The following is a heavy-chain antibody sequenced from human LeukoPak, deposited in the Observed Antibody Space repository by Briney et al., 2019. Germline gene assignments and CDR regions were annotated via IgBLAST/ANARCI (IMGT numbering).Heavy chain of an antibody. Sequence: SETLSLTCTVSVGSISSYYWSWIRQPPGKGREWMGVIYYSGSTNYNPSHKSRVPISVDTSKNQFSLKLSSVSAGDTAVYYCARTGKNWETGYGMDVWGQGTTVTVSS. CDR2: IYYSGST. D-gene: IGHD7-27*01. V-gene: IGHV4-59*01. CDR3: ARTGKNWETGYGMDV. J-gene: IGHJ6*02. CDR1: VGSISSYY.